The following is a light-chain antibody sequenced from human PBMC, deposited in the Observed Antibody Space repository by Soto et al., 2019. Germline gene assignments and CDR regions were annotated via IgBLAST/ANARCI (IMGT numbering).Light chain of an antibody. Sequence: DVVMTQSPLSLSVTLGQPASISCRSSQGLVYSDGNTFLNWFHQRPGQSPRRLIYHVSNRDSGVPDRFSGSGSGTDYPLTISRVEAEDVGIYYCVQGTHWPWTFGQGTKVEIK. CDR1: QGLVYSDGNTF. V-gene: IGKV2-30*01. J-gene: IGKJ1*01. CDR2: HVS. CDR3: VQGTHWPWT.